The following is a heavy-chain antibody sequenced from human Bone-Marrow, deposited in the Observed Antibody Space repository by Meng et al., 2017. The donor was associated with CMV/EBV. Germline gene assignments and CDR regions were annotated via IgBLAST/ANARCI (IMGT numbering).Heavy chain of an antibody. V-gene: IGHV4-39*07. Sequence: SETRSLTCTASGGSISSSSYYWGWLRQPPGKGLEWIGSIYYRGSTYYNPSLKSRVTISVDTSKNQFSLKLSSVTAADTAVYYCAREHPVTEQIDYWGQGTLVTVSS. CDR1: GGSISSSSYY. CDR3: AREHPVTEQIDY. D-gene: IGHD4-17*01. J-gene: IGHJ4*02. CDR2: IYYRGST.